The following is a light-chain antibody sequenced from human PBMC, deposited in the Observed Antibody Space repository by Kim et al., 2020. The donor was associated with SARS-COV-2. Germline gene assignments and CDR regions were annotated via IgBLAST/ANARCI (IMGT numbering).Light chain of an antibody. CDR2: WAS. CDR3: QQYYRTPLT. J-gene: IGKJ4*01. V-gene: IGKV4-1*01. Sequence: DIVMTQSPDSLAVPLGERATISCKSSQNILYSVNNKNCLGWYQQRPGQPPKLLIYWASTRESGVPDRFSGSGSGTDFTLTIGSLQPEDVAVYYCQQYYRTPLTFGGGTKVDIK. CDR1: QNILYSVNNKNC.